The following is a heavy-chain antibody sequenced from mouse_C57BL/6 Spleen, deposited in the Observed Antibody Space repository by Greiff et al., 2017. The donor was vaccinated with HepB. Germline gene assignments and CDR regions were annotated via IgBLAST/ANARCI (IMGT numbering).Heavy chain of an antibody. Sequence: EVKVEESGGVLVQPGGSMKLSCVASGFTFSNYWMNWVRQSPEKGLEWVAQIRLKSDNYATHYAESVKGRFTISRDDSKSSVYLQMNNLRAEDTGIYYCTGGTPFAYWGQGTLVTVSA. CDR2: IRLKSDNYAT. V-gene: IGHV6-3*01. CDR1: GFTFSNYW. CDR3: TGGTPFAY. J-gene: IGHJ3*01. D-gene: IGHD2-14*01.